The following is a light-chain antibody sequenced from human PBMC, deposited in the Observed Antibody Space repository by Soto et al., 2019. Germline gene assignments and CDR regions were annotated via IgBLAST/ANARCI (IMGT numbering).Light chain of an antibody. CDR1: QSVDSN. Sequence: EIVMTQSPATLSVSPGERATLSCRASQSVDSNLAWYQQKPGQAPRLLIFGASTGATGIPARFSGSGSGTDFTLTISSLQFEDFGVYFCQQYDNWPLTFGGGTKVEIK. J-gene: IGKJ4*01. CDR2: GAS. CDR3: QQYDNWPLT. V-gene: IGKV3D-15*01.